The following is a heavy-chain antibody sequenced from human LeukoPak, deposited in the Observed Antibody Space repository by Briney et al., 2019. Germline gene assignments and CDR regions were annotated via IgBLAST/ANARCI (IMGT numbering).Heavy chain of an antibody. CDR3: ARAGVAFDY. V-gene: IGHV4-34*01. CDR1: GGSLSDYY. J-gene: IGHJ4*02. D-gene: IGHD2-15*01. Sequence: PSETLSLTCAVYGGSLSDYYWSWIRQLPRKGLEWIGEINHSGRTYYRPSLKSRVTISVDTSKKQFSLKLSSVTAADTAVYYCARAGVAFDYWGQGTLVTVSS. CDR2: INHSGRT.